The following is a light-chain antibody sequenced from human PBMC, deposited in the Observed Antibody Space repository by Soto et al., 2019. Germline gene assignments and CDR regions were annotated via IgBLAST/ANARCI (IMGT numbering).Light chain of an antibody. CDR1: QSISSW. V-gene: IGKV1-5*01. CDR2: DAS. Sequence: IPISESPSALTASVGASVTIPCRASQSISSWLAWYQQKPGKAPKLLIYDASSLERGVPTRFSGSGSGTEFTLTISRLPHDDLATYCCQQYNSLWTFGQGAKV. CDR3: QQYNSLWT. J-gene: IGKJ1*01.